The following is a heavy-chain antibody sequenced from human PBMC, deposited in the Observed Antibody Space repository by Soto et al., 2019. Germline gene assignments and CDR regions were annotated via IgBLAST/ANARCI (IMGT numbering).Heavy chain of an antibody. CDR3: AREPYYYYGMDV. Sequence: GGSLRLSCAASGFTFSSYGMHWVRQAPGKGLEWVAVIWYDGSNKYYADSVKGRFTISRDNSKNTLYLQMNSLRAEDTAVYYCAREPYYYYGMDVWGQGTTVTVS. J-gene: IGHJ6*02. V-gene: IGHV3-33*01. CDR1: GFTFSSYG. CDR2: IWYDGSNK.